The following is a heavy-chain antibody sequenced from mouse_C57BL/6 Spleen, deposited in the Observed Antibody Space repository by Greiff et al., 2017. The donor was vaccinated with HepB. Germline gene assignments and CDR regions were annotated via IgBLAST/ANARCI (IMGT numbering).Heavy chain of an antibody. J-gene: IGHJ4*01. CDR2: IYPGSGNT. CDR1: GYTFTDYY. V-gene: IGHV1-76*01. D-gene: IGHD1-1*01. Sequence: VQLQQSGAELVRPGASVKLSCKASGYTFTDYYINWVKQRPGQGLEWIARIYPGSGNTYYNEKFKGKATLTAEKSSSTAYRQLSSLTSVDSAVYFCAREEAITTVVGNYAMDYWGQGTSVTVSS. CDR3: AREEAITTVVGNYAMDY.